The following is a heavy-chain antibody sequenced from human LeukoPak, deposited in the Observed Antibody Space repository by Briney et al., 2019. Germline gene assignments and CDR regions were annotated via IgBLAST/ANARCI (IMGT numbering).Heavy chain of an antibody. CDR2: ISYDGSNE. J-gene: IGHJ4*02. CDR3: ARDHRYCSSTSCRPTYFDY. Sequence: PGGSLRLSCAASGFTFSSYTIHWVRQAPGKGLEWVAVISYDGSNEYFADSVKGRFTISRDNSKNTLYLQMNSLRAEDTAVYYCARDHRYCSSTSCRPTYFDYWGQGTLVTVSS. V-gene: IGHV3-30-3*01. D-gene: IGHD2-2*01. CDR1: GFTFSSYT.